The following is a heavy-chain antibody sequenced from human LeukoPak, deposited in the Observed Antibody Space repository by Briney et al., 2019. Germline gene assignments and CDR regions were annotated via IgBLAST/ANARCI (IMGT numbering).Heavy chain of an antibody. V-gene: IGHV3-23*01. J-gene: IGHJ4*02. Sequence: GGSLRLSCAASGFTFSIYAMGWVRQAPGEGLEWVSTISATGDSTYYADSVKGRLTISRDNSKSTLYLRMSSVRADDTAVYYCVKGGWGTVLDYWGQGTLVTVSS. CDR2: ISATGDST. D-gene: IGHD3-10*01. CDR1: GFTFSIYA. CDR3: VKGGWGTVLDY.